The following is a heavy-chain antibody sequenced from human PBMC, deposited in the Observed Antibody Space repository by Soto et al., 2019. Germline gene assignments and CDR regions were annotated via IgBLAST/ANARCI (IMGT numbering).Heavy chain of an antibody. CDR1: GGSISSYY. J-gene: IGHJ6*03. CDR3: ASMSTDYYYYMDV. V-gene: IGHV4-59*08. D-gene: IGHD3-16*01. CDR2: IYDSGST. Sequence: QVQLQESGPGLVKPSETLSLTCTVSGGSISSYYWTWLLQPPGKGLEWIGYIYDSGSTNYNPSLTSRVTISVDTSKHQFSLQLSYVTAADTAVYYCASMSTDYYYYMDVWGKGTTVTVSS.